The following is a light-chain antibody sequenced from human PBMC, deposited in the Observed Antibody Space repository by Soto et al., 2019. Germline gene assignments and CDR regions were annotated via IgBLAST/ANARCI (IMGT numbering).Light chain of an antibody. V-gene: IGKV3-20*01. J-gene: IGKJ4*01. CDR3: QQYGTSPPLT. CDR2: ATS. CDR1: QSVSSRF. Sequence: EIVLTQSPGTLSLSPGARATLSCRARQSVSSRFLAWYQQSPGQAPRLLIYATSSRATGIPDRFSGSGSWTDFTLTISRLEPEDSAVYYCQQYGTSPPLTFGGGTKVDIK.